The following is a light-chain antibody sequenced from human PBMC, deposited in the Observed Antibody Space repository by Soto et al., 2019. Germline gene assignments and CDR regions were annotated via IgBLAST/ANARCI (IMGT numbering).Light chain of an antibody. CDR2: DGS. CDR3: QQYHSYPLT. V-gene: IGKV1-5*01. Sequence: DIQMTQSPSTLSASVGDRVTPTCRASQNIGSWLAWYQQKSGKAPKVLIYDGSSLQSGVPSTFSGSGSGTEFTLTISSLQPDDFATYYCQQYHSYPLTFGGGTKVDIK. J-gene: IGKJ4*01. CDR1: QNIGSW.